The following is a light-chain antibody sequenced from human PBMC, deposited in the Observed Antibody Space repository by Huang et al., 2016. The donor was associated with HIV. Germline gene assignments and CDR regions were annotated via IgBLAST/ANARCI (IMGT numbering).Light chain of an antibody. CDR1: QSVGTY. J-gene: IGKJ4*01. Sequence: EIVLTQSPATLSLSPGERATLSCRASQSVGTYLAWYQQKPGQAPRLLIYDASNRATGIPARCSGSGSGTDFALTISSLEPEDFAVYYCQQRTNWPPVLSFGGGTKVEMK. CDR2: DAS. V-gene: IGKV3-11*01. CDR3: QQRTNWPPVLS.